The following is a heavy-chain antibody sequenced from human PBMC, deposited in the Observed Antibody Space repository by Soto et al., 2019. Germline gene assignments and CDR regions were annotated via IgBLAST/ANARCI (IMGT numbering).Heavy chain of an antibody. Sequence: EVQLLESGGGLVQPGGSLRLSCAASGFSFVNYAMNWVRQAPGKGLEWVSGLSGSGTSTYYADSVKGRFIISRDNAANSLYLQMNSLRADDTAVYYCAKDGLEFQLLSGPNWVDSWGQGTLVTVSS. CDR1: GFSFVNYA. J-gene: IGHJ5*01. CDR2: LSGSGTST. D-gene: IGHD2-2*01. CDR3: AKDGLEFQLLSGPNWVDS. V-gene: IGHV3-23*01.